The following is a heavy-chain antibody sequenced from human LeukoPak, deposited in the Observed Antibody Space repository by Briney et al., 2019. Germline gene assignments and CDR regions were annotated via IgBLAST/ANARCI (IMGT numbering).Heavy chain of an antibody. Sequence: SETLSLTCTVSGGSISSYYWSWLRQPPGKGLEWIGYIYYSGSTNYNPSLKSRVTISVDTSKNQFSLKLSSVTAADTAVYYCARGDIAARHIDYWGQGTLVTVSS. CDR1: GGSISSYY. V-gene: IGHV4-59*01. D-gene: IGHD6-6*01. J-gene: IGHJ4*02. CDR3: ARGDIAARHIDY. CDR2: IYYSGST.